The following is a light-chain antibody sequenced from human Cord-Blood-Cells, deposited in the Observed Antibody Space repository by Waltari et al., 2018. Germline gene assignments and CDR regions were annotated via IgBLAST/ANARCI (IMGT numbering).Light chain of an antibody. CDR1: QSVLYSSNNKNY. Sequence: DIVMTQSPDSLAVSLGERATINCKSSQSVLYSSNNKNYLAWYQQKPGQPPKLLIYWGSTRESGVPDRFSGSGAGADFTLTISSLQAEDVAVYYCQQYYSTPRFGPGTKVDIK. CDR2: WGS. V-gene: IGKV4-1*01. J-gene: IGKJ3*01. CDR3: QQYYSTPR.